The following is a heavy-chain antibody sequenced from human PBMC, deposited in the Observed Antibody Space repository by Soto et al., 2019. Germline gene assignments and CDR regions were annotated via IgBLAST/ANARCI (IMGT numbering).Heavy chain of an antibody. Sequence: PGGSLRLSCAASGFTYSDYYMSWIRQAPGKGLEWVSYSSSSGSTIYYADSVKGRFTISRDNAKNSLYLQMNSLRAEDTAVYYCARHIAAAGYYFDYWGQGTLVTVSS. J-gene: IGHJ4*02. CDR1: GFTYSDYY. CDR3: ARHIAAAGYYFDY. D-gene: IGHD6-13*01. CDR2: SSSSGSTI. V-gene: IGHV3-11*01.